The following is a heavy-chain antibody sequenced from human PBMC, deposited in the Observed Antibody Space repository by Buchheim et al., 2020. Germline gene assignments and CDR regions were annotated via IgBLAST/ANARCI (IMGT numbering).Heavy chain of an antibody. CDR1: GFTFSDYY. D-gene: IGHD2-15*01. V-gene: IGHV3-11*04. CDR3: ALVTRWGYCSCGSCHPRHWDFDL. Sequence: QVQLVESGGGLVKPGGSLRLSCAASGFTFSDYYMSWIRQAPGKGLEWVSYISSSSSTIYYADSVKGRFTISRDNAKNSLYLQMNSLSNEDTAVYYCALVTRWGYCSCGSCHPRHWDFDLWGRGTL. J-gene: IGHJ2*01. CDR2: ISSSSSTI.